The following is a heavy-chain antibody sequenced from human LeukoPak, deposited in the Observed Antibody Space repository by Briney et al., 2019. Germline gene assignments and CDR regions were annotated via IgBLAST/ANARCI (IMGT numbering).Heavy chain of an antibody. Sequence: PGGSLRLSCAASGFTFSSYAMSWVRQAPGKGLEWVSAISGSGGSTYYADSVKGRFTISRDNSKNTLYLQMNSLRAEDTAVYYCAKIESITMIVVVPFGAFDIWGQGTMVTVSS. D-gene: IGHD3-22*01. CDR2: ISGSGGST. J-gene: IGHJ3*02. CDR3: AKIESITMIVVVPFGAFDI. CDR1: GFTFSSYA. V-gene: IGHV3-23*01.